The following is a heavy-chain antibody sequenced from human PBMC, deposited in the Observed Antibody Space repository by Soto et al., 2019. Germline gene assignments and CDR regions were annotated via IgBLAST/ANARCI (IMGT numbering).Heavy chain of an antibody. V-gene: IGHV3-11*01. Sequence: PWGSLRLSCEASGFTIIDYYIILIRHSPFKWLEWVSYISSVGTTTYYADSVKGRFSISMDNAKNSLYLQMNSLRAEDTAVYFCAKDQEGSGSHWLGYNYYGMDVWGQGTTVTVSS. CDR2: ISSVGTTT. CDR3: AKDQEGSGSHWLGYNYYGMDV. J-gene: IGHJ6*02. CDR1: GFTIIDYY. D-gene: IGHD3-10*01.